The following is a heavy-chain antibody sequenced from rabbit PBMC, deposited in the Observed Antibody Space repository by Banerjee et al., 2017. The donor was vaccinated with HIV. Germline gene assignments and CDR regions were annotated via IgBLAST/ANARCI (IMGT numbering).Heavy chain of an antibody. V-gene: IGHV1S40*01. Sequence: QSLEESGGDLVKPGASLTLTCTASGFSFSSNYYMCWVRQAPGKGLEWIGCIYADSGGNSYYASWAEGRFTISRTSSTTVTLQMTSLTAADTATYFCARYADYAIGGGDLWGPGTLVTVS. CDR1: GFSFSSNYY. J-gene: IGHJ4*01. CDR2: IYADSGGNS. CDR3: ARYADYAIGGGDL. D-gene: IGHD2-1*01.